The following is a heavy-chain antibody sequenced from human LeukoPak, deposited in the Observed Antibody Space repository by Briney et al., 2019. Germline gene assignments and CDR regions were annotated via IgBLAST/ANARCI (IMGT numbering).Heavy chain of an antibody. CDR1: GFTFSSYS. Sequence: GGSLRLSCAASGFTFSSYSMNWVRQAPGKGLEWVSSISSSSSYIYYADSVKGRFTISRDNAKNSLYLQMNSLRAEDTAVYYCARESFDYGVPNRGGLNWFDPWGQGTLVTVSS. CDR3: ARESFDYGVPNRGGLNWFDP. J-gene: IGHJ5*02. CDR2: ISSSSSYI. V-gene: IGHV3-21*01. D-gene: IGHD4-17*01.